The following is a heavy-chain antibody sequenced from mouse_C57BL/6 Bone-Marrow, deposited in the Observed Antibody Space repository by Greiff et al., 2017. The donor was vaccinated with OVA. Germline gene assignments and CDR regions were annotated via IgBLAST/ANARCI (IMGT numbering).Heavy chain of an antibody. J-gene: IGHJ2*01. Sequence: EVQLQQSGPELVKPGASVKMSCQASGFTFTDYNMHWVQQSHGKSLEWIGYINTNNGGTSYNQKFTGKATFTVNKSSSTANMELRSLTSEDSAVYYCARRRIYYCSFYFYYWGQGTTLTVSS. CDR3: ARRRIYYCSFYFYY. CDR1: GFTFTDYN. CDR2: INTNNGGT. D-gene: IGHD1-1*01. V-gene: IGHV1-22*01.